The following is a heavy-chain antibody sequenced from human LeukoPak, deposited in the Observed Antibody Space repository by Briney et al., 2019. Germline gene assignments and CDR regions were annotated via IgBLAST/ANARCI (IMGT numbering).Heavy chain of an antibody. V-gene: IGHV4-59*01. J-gene: IGHJ4*02. CDR3: ARDIGDSGYDRSYYFDY. Sequence: SETLSLTCTVSGGSISSYYWSWIRQPPGKGLEWIGYIYYSGSTNYNPSPKSRVTISVDTSKNQFSLKLSSVTAADTAVYYCARDIGDSGYDRSYYFDYWGQGTLVTVSS. CDR1: GGSISSYY. D-gene: IGHD5-12*01. CDR2: IYYSGST.